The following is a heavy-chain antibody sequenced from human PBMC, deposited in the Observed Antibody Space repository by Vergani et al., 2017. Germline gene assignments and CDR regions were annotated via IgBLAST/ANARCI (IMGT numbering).Heavy chain of an antibody. D-gene: IGHD1-26*01. J-gene: IGHJ1*01. Sequence: QVQLQESGPGLVKPSQTLPLTFTVSGGSISSDNYYWSWIRQPPGKGLEWIGYIYYSGFTYYNPSLKSRVSISVDTSKNQFSLKLSSVTAADTAVYYCARYSGGDSEYFQHWGQGTLVTVSS. CDR2: IYYSGFT. V-gene: IGHV4-30-4*01. CDR1: GGSISSDNYY. CDR3: ARYSGGDSEYFQH.